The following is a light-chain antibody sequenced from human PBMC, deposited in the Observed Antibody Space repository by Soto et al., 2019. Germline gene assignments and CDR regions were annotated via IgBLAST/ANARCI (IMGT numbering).Light chain of an antibody. CDR2: EVS. CDR3: CSYAGSGTYVS. J-gene: IGLJ2*01. Sequence: QSALTQPASVSGSPGQSITISCTGTSSDVGSYNVVSWYQQHSGQAPKLIISEVSRRPSGVSNRFSGSKSGNTASLTISGLQAEDEADYYCCSYAGSGTYVSFGGGTKVTVL. CDR1: SSDVGSYNV. V-gene: IGLV2-23*02.